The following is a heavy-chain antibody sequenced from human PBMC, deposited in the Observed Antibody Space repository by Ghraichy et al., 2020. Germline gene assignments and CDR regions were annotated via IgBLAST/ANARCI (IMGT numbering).Heavy chain of an antibody. CDR1: GYTFTGYY. CDR3: ARDVTPRPTYYSDSSNYAY. V-gene: IGHV1-2*02. Sequence: ASVKVSCKASGYTFTGYYIHWMRQAPGQGLEWMGWINANSGDTNYPQKFQGRVTMTRDTSTRTAYMDLRRLRFDDTAVYYCARDVTPRPTYYSDSSNYAYWGQGTLVTV. D-gene: IGHD3-22*01. CDR2: INANSGDT. J-gene: IGHJ4*02.